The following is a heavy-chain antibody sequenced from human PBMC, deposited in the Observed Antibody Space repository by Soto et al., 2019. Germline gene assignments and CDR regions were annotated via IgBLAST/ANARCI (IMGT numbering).Heavy chain of an antibody. CDR1: GYTFTSYG. CDR3: ARAMPTACYIYFDQ. Sequence: QVDLVQSGAEVKEPGASVRISCEASGYTFTSYGIHWVRQAPGQRLEWMGWINTGSSNTRYSPEFQDPGTITRDTSASTAYMELNSLRCECTAVYYRARAMPTACYIYFDQWGQGTLVTVSS. V-gene: IGHV1-3*04. CDR2: INTGSSNT. J-gene: IGHJ4*02. D-gene: IGHD3-16*02.